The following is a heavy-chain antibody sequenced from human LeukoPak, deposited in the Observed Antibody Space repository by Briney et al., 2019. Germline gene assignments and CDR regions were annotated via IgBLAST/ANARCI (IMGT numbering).Heavy chain of an antibody. CDR1: GYSFTGFY. D-gene: IGHD6-13*01. Sequence: ASVKVSCKASGYSFTGFYMHWLQQAPGQGLEWMGRIDPYSGGTNFAPKFQGRVSMTRDTSVTTAHMELNSLTSGDTAVYYCAKAGGSSWYSFDYWGQGTLVSVSS. V-gene: IGHV1-2*06. CDR2: IDPYSGGT. J-gene: IGHJ4*02. CDR3: AKAGGSSWYSFDY.